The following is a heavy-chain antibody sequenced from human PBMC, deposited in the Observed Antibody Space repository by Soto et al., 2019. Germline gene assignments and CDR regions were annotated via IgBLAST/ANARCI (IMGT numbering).Heavy chain of an antibody. J-gene: IGHJ3*02. CDR3: ATAAYYDILTGKGAFDI. D-gene: IGHD3-9*01. V-gene: IGHV4-30-4*01. Sequence: SETLSLTCTVSGGSISSGDHYWSWIRQPPGKGLEWIGYIYYSGSTYYNPSLKSRVTISVDTSKNQFSLKLSSVTAADTAVYYCATAAYYDILTGKGAFDIWGQGTMVTVSS. CDR1: GGSISSGDHY. CDR2: IYYSGST.